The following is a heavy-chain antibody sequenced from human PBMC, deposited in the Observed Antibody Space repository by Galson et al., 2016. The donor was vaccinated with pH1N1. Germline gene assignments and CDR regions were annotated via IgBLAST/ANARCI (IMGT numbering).Heavy chain of an antibody. D-gene: IGHD3-10*01. V-gene: IGHV1-2*02. CDR1: GYIFTNYY. J-gene: IGHJ3*02. Sequence: KVSCKASGYIFTNYYIHWVRQAPGQGLEWMGWINPNSGGTKFPQKFQGRVTMTRDTSITTAYMDLSSLRSDDTAVYYCILMSRGNALNMWGQGTMVTVSS. CDR3: ILMSRGNALNM. CDR2: INPNSGGT.